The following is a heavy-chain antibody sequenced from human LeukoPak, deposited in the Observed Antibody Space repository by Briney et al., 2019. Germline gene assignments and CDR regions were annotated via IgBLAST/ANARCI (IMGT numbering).Heavy chain of an antibody. V-gene: IGHV4-59*01. CDR3: AKDGGGGYVTDWYFDL. D-gene: IGHD5-12*01. J-gene: IGHJ2*01. Sequence: PSETLSLTCTVSGGSISTYHWSWIRQPPGKGLEWIGYVYYTGSTNYNPSLKSRVTISVDTSKNQFSLKLSSVTAADTAVYYCAKDGGGGYVTDWYFDLWGRGTLVAVSS. CDR2: VYYTGST. CDR1: GGSISTYH.